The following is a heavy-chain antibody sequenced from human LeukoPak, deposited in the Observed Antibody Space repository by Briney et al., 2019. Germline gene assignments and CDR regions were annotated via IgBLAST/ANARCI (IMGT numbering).Heavy chain of an antibody. D-gene: IGHD5-12*01. J-gene: IGHJ5*02. CDR1: GYTFTGYY. V-gene: IGHV1-2*02. CDR2: INPNSGGT. CDR3: AIEDIVATTAFGP. Sequence: GASVKVSCKASGYTFTGYYMHWVRQAPGQGLEWMGWINPNSGGTNYAQKFQGRVTMTRDTSISTAYMELSRLRSDDTAVYYCAIEDIVATTAFGPWGQGTLVTVSS.